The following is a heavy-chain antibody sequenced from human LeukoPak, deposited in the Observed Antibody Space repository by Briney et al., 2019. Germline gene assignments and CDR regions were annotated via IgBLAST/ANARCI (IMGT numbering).Heavy chain of an antibody. V-gene: IGHV3-21*05. J-gene: IGHJ4*02. CDR3: ARVWQDYTNVDY. CDR1: GFTFSSFN. Sequence: GGSLRLSCAASGFTFSSFNMNWVRQAAGKGPEWVSYISRSSAYIHYADSVRGRFAISRDNAKSSVYLQMNSLRAEDTAIYYCARVWQDYTNVDYWGQGTLVTVSS. CDR2: ISRSSAYI. D-gene: IGHD4-11*01.